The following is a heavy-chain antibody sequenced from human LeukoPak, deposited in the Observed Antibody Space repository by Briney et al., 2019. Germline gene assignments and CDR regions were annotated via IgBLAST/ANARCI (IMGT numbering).Heavy chain of an antibody. CDR3: ARDYRYSGYDNLTPLDY. J-gene: IGHJ4*02. V-gene: IGHV4-39*02. CDR2: IYYSGST. CDR1: GGSISSSSYY. Sequence: PSETLSLTCTVSGGSISSSSYYWGWIRQPPGKGLEWIGSIYYSGSTYYNPSLKSRVTISVDTSKNQFSLKLSSVTAADTAVYYCARDYRYSGYDNLTPLDYWGQGTLVTVSS. D-gene: IGHD5-12*01.